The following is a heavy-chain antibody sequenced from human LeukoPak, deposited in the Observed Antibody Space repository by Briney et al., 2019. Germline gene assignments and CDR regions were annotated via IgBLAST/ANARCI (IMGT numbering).Heavy chain of an antibody. D-gene: IGHD5-24*01. V-gene: IGHV4-59*01. CDR3: AKTGSLMARFFDY. CDR2: IHHSGTT. J-gene: IGHJ4*02. Sequence: PSETLSLTCTVSGDSMTNYYWNWIRQPPGKGLEWIGYIHHSGTTNYNPSLKSRLTMSVDTSKNQFSLKLTSVSAADTAMYFCAKTGSLMARFFDYWGQGIQVIVSS. CDR1: GDSMTNYY.